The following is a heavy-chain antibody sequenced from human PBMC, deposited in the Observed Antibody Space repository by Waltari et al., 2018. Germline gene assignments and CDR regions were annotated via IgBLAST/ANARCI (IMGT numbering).Heavy chain of an antibody. V-gene: IGHV4-4*07. J-gene: IGHJ3*01. D-gene: IGHD1-1*01. CDR2: VFTSGRT. CDR3: ARAQERRDAFDF. CDR1: GGSMSNNY. Sequence: QVQLQESGPGLVKPSETLSLTCTVSGGSMSNNYWNWNRQPAGKGLEYLGRVFTSGRTNYNPSLNSRVTMSIDTSKGQFSLELTSVTAADTAIYYCARAQERRDAFDFWGKGTMVTVSS.